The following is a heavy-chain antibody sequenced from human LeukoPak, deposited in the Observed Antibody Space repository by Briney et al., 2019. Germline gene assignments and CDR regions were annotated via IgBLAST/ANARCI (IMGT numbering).Heavy chain of an antibody. J-gene: IGHJ5*02. V-gene: IGHV4-30-4*01. CDR2: FYYSGST. Sequence: PSETLSVTCTVSGGSISSGDCYWGWIRQPPGKGLEWIGYFYYSGSTYYNPSLKSRVTISVDTSKNQFSLKLTSVTAADTAVYYCARAFYDFWSGSIDGYFDPWGQGTLVTVSS. CDR3: ARAFYDFWSGSIDGYFDP. CDR1: GGSISSGDCY. D-gene: IGHD3-3*01.